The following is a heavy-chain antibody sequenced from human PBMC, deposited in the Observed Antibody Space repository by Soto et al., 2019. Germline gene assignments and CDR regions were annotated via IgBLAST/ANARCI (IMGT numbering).Heavy chain of an antibody. V-gene: IGHV1-69*01. Sequence: QVQLVQSGAEVKKPGSSVKVSCTASGGTFNRYAISWVRQAPGQGLEWMGGIIPMFGIGNEAQRFQGRVTSTADASTGTAYMELSSLRSEDTGVYYTASSSITLFGVVSIPPHYYCEMDVGGQGTTVTVSS. CDR1: GGTFNRYA. J-gene: IGHJ6*02. CDR3: ASSSITLFGVVSIPPHYYCEMDV. CDR2: IIPMFGIG. D-gene: IGHD3-3*01.